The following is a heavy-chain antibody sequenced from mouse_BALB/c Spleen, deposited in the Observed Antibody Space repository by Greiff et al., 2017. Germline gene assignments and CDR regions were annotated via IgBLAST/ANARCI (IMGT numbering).Heavy chain of an antibody. V-gene: IGHV14-3*02. D-gene: IGHD2-1*01. CDR1: GFNINDTY. CDR3: ARCNYVGAMDY. CDR2: IDPANGNT. Sequence: VQLQQSGAELVKPGASVKLSCTASGFNINDTYMHWVKQRPEQGLEWIGRIDPANGNTKYDPKFQGKATITADTSSNTAYLQLSSLTSEDTAVYYCARCNYVGAMDYWGQGTSVTVSS. J-gene: IGHJ4*01.